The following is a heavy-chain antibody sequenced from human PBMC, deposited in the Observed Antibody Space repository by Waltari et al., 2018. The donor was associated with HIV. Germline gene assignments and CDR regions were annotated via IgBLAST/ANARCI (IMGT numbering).Heavy chain of an antibody. J-gene: IGHJ4*02. CDR3: ARGPYYGSGSYRDY. Sequence: EVQLVEFGGGLIQPGGSLRLSCAASGFTVSSNYMSWVRQAPGKGLEWVSVIYSGGSTYYADSVKGRFTSSRDNSKNTLYLQMNSLRAEDTAVYYCARGPYYGSGSYRDYWGQGTLVTVSS. CDR2: IYSGGST. V-gene: IGHV3-53*01. CDR1: GFTVSSNY. D-gene: IGHD3-10*01.